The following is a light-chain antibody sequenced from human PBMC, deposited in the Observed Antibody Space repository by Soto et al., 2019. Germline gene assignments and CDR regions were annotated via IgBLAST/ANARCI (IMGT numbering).Light chain of an antibody. V-gene: IGKV3-15*01. CDR1: QNVRSD. J-gene: IGKJ2*01. CDR2: DAS. Sequence: PGDRATLSCRASQNVRSDYFAWYQRKPGXXXRXXXYDASTRATGVPARFSGSGYGTDFTLTISSLQSEDFAVYYCQHYNYWPYTFGQGNKVDIK. CDR3: QHYNYWPYT.